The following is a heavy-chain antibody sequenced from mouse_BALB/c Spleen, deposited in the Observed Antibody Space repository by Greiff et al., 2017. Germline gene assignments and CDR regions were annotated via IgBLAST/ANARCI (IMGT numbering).Heavy chain of an antibody. Sequence: QVQLQQSGAELVRPGVSVKISCKGSGYTFTDYAMHWVKQSHAKSLEWIGVISTYYGDASYNQKFKGKATMTVDKSSSTAYMELARLTSEDSAIYYCARGSGYDGAWFAYWGQGTLVTVSA. CDR2: ISTYYGDA. V-gene: IGHV1S137*01. D-gene: IGHD2-2*01. J-gene: IGHJ3*01. CDR3: ARGSGYDGAWFAY. CDR1: GYTFTDYA.